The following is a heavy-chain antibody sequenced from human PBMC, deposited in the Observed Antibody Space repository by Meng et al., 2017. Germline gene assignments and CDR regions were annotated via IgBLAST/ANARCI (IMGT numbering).Heavy chain of an antibody. J-gene: IGHJ3*02. CDR2: IIPIFGTA. Sequence: SVKVSCKASGGTFSSYATSWVRQAPGQGLEWMGGIIPIFGTANYAQKFQGRVTITTDEYTSTAYMELSSLRSEDTAVYYCWRVLAAAGSDAFDIWGQGTMVTVSS. V-gene: IGHV1-69*05. D-gene: IGHD6-13*01. CDR3: WRVLAAAGSDAFDI. CDR1: GGTFSSYA.